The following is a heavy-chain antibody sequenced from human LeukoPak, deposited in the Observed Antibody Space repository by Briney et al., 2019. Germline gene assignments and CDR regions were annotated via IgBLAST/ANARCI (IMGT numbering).Heavy chain of an antibody. CDR2: IKSKTDGGTT. J-gene: IGHJ4*02. D-gene: IGHD3-22*01. Sequence: GGSLRLPCAASGFTFSNAWMSWVRQAPGKGLEWVGRIKSKTDGGTTDYAAPVKGRFTISRDDSKNTLYLQMNSLKTEDTAVYYCTTFNYYDSSGYYYVNRFDYWGQGTLVTVSS. V-gene: IGHV3-15*01. CDR3: TTFNYYDSSGYYYVNRFDY. CDR1: GFTFSNAW.